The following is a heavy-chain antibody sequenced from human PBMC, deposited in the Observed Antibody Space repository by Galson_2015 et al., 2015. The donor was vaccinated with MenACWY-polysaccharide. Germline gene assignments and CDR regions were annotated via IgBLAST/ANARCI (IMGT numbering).Heavy chain of an antibody. CDR2: INWNSGHI. CDR3: AKGTAYTDFSSADY. J-gene: IGHJ4*02. V-gene: IGHV3-9*01. Sequence: SLRLSCAVSGFTFDDYAMHWVRQAPGKGLEWVSGINWNSGHIDYADSVKGRFTSSRDNAKNSLYLQMTSLTLEDTALYYCAKGTAYTDFSSADYWGQGTLVSVSS. CDR1: GFTFDDYA. D-gene: IGHD1-26*01.